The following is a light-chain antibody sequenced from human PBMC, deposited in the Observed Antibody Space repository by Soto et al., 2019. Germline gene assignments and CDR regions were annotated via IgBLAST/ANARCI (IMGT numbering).Light chain of an antibody. CDR2: EDT. V-gene: IGLV2-23*01. CDR1: SSDVGSYNL. J-gene: IGLJ3*02. CDR3: CSYAGSSTLV. Sequence: QSVLTQPASVSGSPGQSITISCTGTSSDVGSYNLVSWYQQHPGKVPKVVIYEDTKRPSGVSDHFSGSKSGNTASLTISGLQAEDEAHYYCCSYAGSSTLVFGGGTKLTVL.